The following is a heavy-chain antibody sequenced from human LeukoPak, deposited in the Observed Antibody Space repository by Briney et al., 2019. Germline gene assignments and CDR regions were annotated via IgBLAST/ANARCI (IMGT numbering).Heavy chain of an antibody. V-gene: IGHV1-46*01. Sequence: GASVKVSCKASGYTFTTYYIHWVRQAPGQGLEWMGMINPTRGSASDAQKFQDRVTMTRDTSTSTVYMELSGLTSEDTAVYYCARESHNVAWHLGGYWGQGTLVTVSS. CDR1: GYTFTTYY. CDR3: ARESHNVAWHLGGY. CDR2: INPTRGSA. J-gene: IGHJ4*02. D-gene: IGHD3-22*01.